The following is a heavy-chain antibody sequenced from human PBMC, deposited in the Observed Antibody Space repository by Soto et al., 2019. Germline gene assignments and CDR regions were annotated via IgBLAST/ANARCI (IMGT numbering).Heavy chain of an antibody. Sequence: SETLSLTCAVYGGSFSGYYWSWIRQPPGKGLEWIGEINHSGSTNYKPSLKRRVTISVETCKNQFSLKLSSVTAADTAVYYCARGLSSKVYNWFEPWGQGTRVTVS. D-gene: IGHD6-13*01. CDR2: INHSGST. CDR3: ARGLSSKVYNWFEP. V-gene: IGHV4-34*01. CDR1: GGSFSGYY. J-gene: IGHJ5*02.